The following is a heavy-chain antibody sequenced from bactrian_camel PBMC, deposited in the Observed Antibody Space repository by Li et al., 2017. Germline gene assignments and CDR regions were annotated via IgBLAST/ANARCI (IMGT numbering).Heavy chain of an antibody. V-gene: IGHV3S53*01. J-gene: IGHJ4*01. CDR1: GDVDTDSC. D-gene: IGHD5*01. CDR3: AGAVPPWGACSKVADFTY. CDR2: LDSDGSP. Sequence: HVQLVESGGGSVQPGGSLRLSCAISGDVDTDSCMAWFRKVPEKEREAVAALDSDGSPMYADSVKGRFTMSRDNAKNAVYLEMTSLQTDDTAAYYCAGAVPPWGACSKVADFTYWGQGTQVTVS.